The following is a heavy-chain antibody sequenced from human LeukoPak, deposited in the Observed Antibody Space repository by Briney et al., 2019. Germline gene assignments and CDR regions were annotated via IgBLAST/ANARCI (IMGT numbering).Heavy chain of an antibody. D-gene: IGHD2-2*01. J-gene: IGHJ6*03. CDR3: ARVGTCSSTSCYPNRYYYYMDV. CDR2: INPNSGGT. Sequence: ASVKVSCKASGYTFTGYYMHWVRQAPGQGLEWMGWINPNSGGTNYAQKFQGRVTMTRDTSISTAYMELSRLRSDDTAVYYCARVGTCSSTSCYPNRYYYYMDVWGKGTTVTVSS. CDR1: GYTFTGYY. V-gene: IGHV1-2*02.